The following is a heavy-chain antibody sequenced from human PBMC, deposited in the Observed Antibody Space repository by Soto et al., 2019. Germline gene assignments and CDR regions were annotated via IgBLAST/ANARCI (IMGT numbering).Heavy chain of an antibody. J-gene: IGHJ4*02. D-gene: IGHD6-19*01. V-gene: IGHV2-5*01. CDR3: AHGSGWLHDY. CDR2: IYWNDDK. CDR1: GFSLSSNAVG. Sequence: QITLKESGPTLVKPTQTLTLTCTFSGFSLSSNAVGVGWIRQPPGKAPQWLGLIYWNDDKQYSPSLKSRLTITKDTSRNQVVLTMTNMDPVDTATYHCAHGSGWLHDYWGQCIHVTVSS.